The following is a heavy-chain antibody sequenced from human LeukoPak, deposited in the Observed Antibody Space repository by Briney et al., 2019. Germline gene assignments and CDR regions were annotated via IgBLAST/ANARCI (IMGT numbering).Heavy chain of an antibody. V-gene: IGHV3-23*01. CDR2: VSGTGGSP. CDR3: AKALSILSRRNSFDS. D-gene: IGHD6-6*01. J-gene: IGHJ4*02. CDR1: GFRFNMYA. Sequence: GGSLRLSCAASGFRFNMYAMSWVRQAPGKGLEWVSVVSGTGGSPYYAASVKGRFTISRDNSKNSVFLQMNSLGADDTGVYYCAKALSILSRRNSFDSWGQGTQVTVSS.